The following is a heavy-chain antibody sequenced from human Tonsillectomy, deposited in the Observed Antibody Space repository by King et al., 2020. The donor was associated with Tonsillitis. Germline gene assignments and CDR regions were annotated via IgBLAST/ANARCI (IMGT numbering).Heavy chain of an antibody. CDR3: ARRRRNPDNDWFDP. Sequence: LQLQESGPGLVKPSETLSLTCAVSGASISSTNYYWGWIRQPPGKGLEWLGNIYYSGSTYYNPSLKSRVTISVDTSKNQFSLKLTSVTAADTAVYYCARRRRNPDNDWFDPWGQGTLVTVSS. J-gene: IGHJ5*02. D-gene: IGHD1-1*01. CDR1: GASISSTNYY. V-gene: IGHV4-39*01. CDR2: IYYSGST.